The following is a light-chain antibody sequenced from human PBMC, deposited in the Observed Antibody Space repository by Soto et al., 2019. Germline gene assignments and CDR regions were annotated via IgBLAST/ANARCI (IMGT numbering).Light chain of an antibody. CDR3: QQSYSTPRFA. J-gene: IGKJ3*01. CDR1: QSISSY. V-gene: IGKV1-39*01. Sequence: DIQMTQSPSSLSASVGDRVTITCRASQSISSYLNWYQQKPGKAPKLLIYAASSLQSGVPSRFSGSGSGTDFTLTIRSLQPEDFATYDCQQSYSTPRFAFGPGTKVDIK. CDR2: AAS.